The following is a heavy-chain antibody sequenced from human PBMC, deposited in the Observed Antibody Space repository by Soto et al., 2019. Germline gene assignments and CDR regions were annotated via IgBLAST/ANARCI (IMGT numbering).Heavy chain of an antibody. CDR3: ATEITFGGVTMNDY. V-gene: IGHV3-9*01. J-gene: IGHJ4*02. Sequence: PGGSLRLSCAASGFTFDDYAMHWVRQAPGKGLEWASGISWNSGSIGYADSVKGRFTISRDNAKNSLYLQMNSLRAEDTALYYCATEITFGGVTMNDYWGQGTLVTVSS. CDR1: GFTFDDYA. CDR2: ISWNSGSI. D-gene: IGHD3-16*01.